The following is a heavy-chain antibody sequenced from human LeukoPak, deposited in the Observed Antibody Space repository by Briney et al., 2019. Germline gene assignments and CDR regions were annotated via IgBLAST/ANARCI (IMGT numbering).Heavy chain of an antibody. J-gene: IGHJ3*02. CDR3: ARFHPPYYDILTGYYDAFDI. V-gene: IGHV3-7*03. CDR1: GFTFSSYW. D-gene: IGHD3-9*01. Sequence: GGSLRLSCAASGFTFSSYWMSWVRQAPGKGLEWVANIKQDGSEKYYVDSVKGRFTISRDNAKNSLYLQMNSLRAEDTAVYYCARFHPPYYDILTGYYDAFDIWGQGTMVTVSS. CDR2: IKQDGSEK.